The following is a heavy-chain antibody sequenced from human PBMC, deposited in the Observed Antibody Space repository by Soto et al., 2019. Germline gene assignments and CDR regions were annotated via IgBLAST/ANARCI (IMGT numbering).Heavy chain of an antibody. J-gene: IGHJ5*02. Sequence: ASETLSLTCTVSGGSISSGGYYWSWIRQHPGKGLEGIGYIYYSGSTYYNKSLKKRVTISVDTSKKQLSLKLRSVTAADMAVYYCACSLFSYYDFWSGYSIQCNWFDPWGQGTLVTVSS. V-gene: IGHV4-31*03. CDR3: ACSLFSYYDFWSGYSIQCNWFDP. CDR2: IYYSGST. D-gene: IGHD3-3*01. CDR1: GGSISSGGYY.